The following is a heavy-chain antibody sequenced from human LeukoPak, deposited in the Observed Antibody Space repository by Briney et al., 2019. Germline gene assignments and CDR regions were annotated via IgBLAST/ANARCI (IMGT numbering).Heavy chain of an antibody. CDR1: GFTFSSYA. D-gene: IGHD2-21*02. Sequence: GGSLRLSCSASGFTFSSYAMNWVRQAPGKGLEYVSAISSNGGSTYYADSVKGRFTISRDNSKNTLYLQMSSLRAEDTAVYYCVKGVVVVTARAFDYWGQGTLVTVSS. J-gene: IGHJ4*02. CDR3: VKGVVVVTARAFDY. V-gene: IGHV3-64D*06. CDR2: ISSNGGST.